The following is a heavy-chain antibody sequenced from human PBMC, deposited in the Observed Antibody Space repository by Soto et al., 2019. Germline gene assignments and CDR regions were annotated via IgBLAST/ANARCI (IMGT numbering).Heavy chain of an antibody. Sequence: PGGSLRLSCVASGFSFSIYGLHWVRQAPGKGLEWVAMISHDGSNQNYADSVKGRFTISRDNSKKTVFLQMNSLRAEDTGVYYCAKDQEGAVVLPSALDSWGQGTPVTVSS. CDR3: AKDQEGAVVLPSALDS. V-gene: IGHV3-30*18. J-gene: IGHJ4*02. CDR2: ISHDGSNQ. D-gene: IGHD2-2*01. CDR1: GFSFSIYG.